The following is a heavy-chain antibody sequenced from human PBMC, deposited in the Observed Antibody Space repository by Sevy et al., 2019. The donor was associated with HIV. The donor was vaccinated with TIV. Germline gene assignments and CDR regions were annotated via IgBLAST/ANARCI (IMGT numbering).Heavy chain of an antibody. CDR3: VKEGGGEGGDH. Sequence: GGSLRLSCAASGFSYSSYGMHWVRQAPGKGLGWVAYIQYDGSNKDYADSVKGRFTISRDNSKKTQDLQMNSLRVEDTAVYYCVKEGGGEGGDHWGQGTLVTVSS. J-gene: IGHJ4*02. V-gene: IGHV3-30*02. D-gene: IGHD2-21*01. CDR1: GFSYSSYG. CDR2: IQYDGSNK.